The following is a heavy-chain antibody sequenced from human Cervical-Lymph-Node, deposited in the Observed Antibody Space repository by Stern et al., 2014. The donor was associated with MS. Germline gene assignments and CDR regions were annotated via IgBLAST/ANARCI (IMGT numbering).Heavy chain of an antibody. J-gene: IGHJ4*02. CDR1: GYTFTDYW. V-gene: IGHV5-51*01. CDR3: ARPHSPGWSYYFDF. CDR2: IFPVASDT. Sequence: LVQSGAEVRKPGQSLTVSCNISGYTFTDYWIAWVRQMPGKGLEWMGAIFPVASDTRYSPSFQGHVAISVDTSINTAYLQWSDLRTSDTAMYYCARPHSPGWSYYFDFWGQGTLVAVSS. D-gene: IGHD6-19*01.